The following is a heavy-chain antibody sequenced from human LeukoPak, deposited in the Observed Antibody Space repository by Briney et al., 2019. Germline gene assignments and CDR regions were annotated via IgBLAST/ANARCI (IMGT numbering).Heavy chain of an antibody. Sequence: PGGSLRLSCTASGFTLSSYSMSWVRQAPGKGLEWMGIIYPGDSDTRYSPSFQGQVTISADKSISTAYLQWSSLKASDTAMYYCARHGGGGDRFAFDIWGQGTMVTVSS. D-gene: IGHD3-16*01. CDR3: ARHGGGGDRFAFDI. CDR2: IYPGDSDT. V-gene: IGHV5-51*01. CDR1: GFTLSSYS. J-gene: IGHJ3*02.